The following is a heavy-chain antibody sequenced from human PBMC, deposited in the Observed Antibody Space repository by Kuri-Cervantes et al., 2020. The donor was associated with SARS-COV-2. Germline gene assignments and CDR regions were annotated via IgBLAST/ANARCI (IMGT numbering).Heavy chain of an antibody. V-gene: IGHV4-39*07. CDR2: IYESGDT. Sequence: SETLSLTCTVPGDSISDYSYYWGWNRQSPGKGLEWLGSIYESGDTYYSSSLKSRLSLSVDTSKNQFSLKLTSVTAADTAVYYCARLGATNGSYYYGVDVWGQGTTVIVSS. D-gene: IGHD1-26*01. J-gene: IGHJ6*02. CDR1: GDSISDYSYY. CDR3: ARLGATNGSYYYGVDV.